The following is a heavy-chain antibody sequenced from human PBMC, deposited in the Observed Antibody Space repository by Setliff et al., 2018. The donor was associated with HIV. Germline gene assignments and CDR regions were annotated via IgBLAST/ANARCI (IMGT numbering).Heavy chain of an antibody. Sequence: PSETLSLTCSISGATIHYHYWSWIRQPPGKGLEWIGYIYYSGSTNYNPSLKSRVTISVDTSKNQFSLKLSSVTAADTAVYYCARDSPGPQYYYYGMDVWCQGTTVTVSS. CDR1: GATIHYHY. CDR2: IYYSGST. CDR3: ARDSPGPQYYYYGMDV. V-gene: IGHV4-59*11. J-gene: IGHJ6*02.